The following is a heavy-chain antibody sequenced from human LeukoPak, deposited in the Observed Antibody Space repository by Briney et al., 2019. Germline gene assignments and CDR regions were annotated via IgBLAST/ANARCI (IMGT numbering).Heavy chain of an antibody. CDR3: ATHIAEATALHY. CDR1: GFTFSDYY. V-gene: IGHV3-11*01. CDR2: ITNSGSTI. D-gene: IGHD6-13*01. J-gene: IGHJ4*02. Sequence: PWGSLRLSCAASGFTFSDYYMSWSRQAPGKRLEWISYITNSGSTIYYADSVKGRFTVSRDNAKNSLYLQMNTLRAEDTAVYYCATHIAEATALHYWGQGTLVTVSS.